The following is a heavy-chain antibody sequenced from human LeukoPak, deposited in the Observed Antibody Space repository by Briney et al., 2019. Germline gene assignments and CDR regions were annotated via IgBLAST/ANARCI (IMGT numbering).Heavy chain of an antibody. CDR1: GYTFTGYY. J-gene: IGHJ4*02. V-gene: IGHV1-2*02. Sequence: ASVKVSCKTSGYTFTGYYMHWVRQAPGQGLEWMGWINPNSGGTNYAQKFQGRVTMTRDTSISTAYMELSRLLSGDTAVYYCARGKTMVYCGGDCYRFDNWGQGTLVTVSS. CDR2: INPNSGGT. D-gene: IGHD2-21*02. CDR3: ARGKTMVYCGGDCYRFDN.